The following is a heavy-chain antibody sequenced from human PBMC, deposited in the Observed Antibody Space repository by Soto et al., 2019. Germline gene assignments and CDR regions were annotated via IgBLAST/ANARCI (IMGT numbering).Heavy chain of an antibody. Sequence: SETLSLTCTVSGGSISSYYWSWIRQPPGKGLEWIGYIYYSGSTNYNPSLKSRVTISVDTSKNQFSLKLNSMTAADTAVYYCARHIYGSGSTYFDYGGQGTLVTVSS. J-gene: IGHJ4*02. D-gene: IGHD3-10*01. CDR2: IYYSGST. CDR1: GGSISSYY. V-gene: IGHV4-59*08. CDR3: ARHIYGSGSTYFDY.